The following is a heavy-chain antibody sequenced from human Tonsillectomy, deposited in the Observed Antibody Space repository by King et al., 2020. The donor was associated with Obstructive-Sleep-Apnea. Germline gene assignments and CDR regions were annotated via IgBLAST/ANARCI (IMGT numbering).Heavy chain of an antibody. Sequence: VQLVESGGGLVQPGGSLRLSCAASGFTFSSYSMDWVRQAPGKGLEWVSYISSSSGTIYYADSVKGRFTISRDNAKSSLYLQMNSLRAEDTAVYYCAEMTQTDAFDIWGQGTMVTVSS. CDR1: GFTFSSYS. J-gene: IGHJ3*02. V-gene: IGHV3-48*04. CDR2: ISSSSGTI. CDR3: AEMTQTDAFDI.